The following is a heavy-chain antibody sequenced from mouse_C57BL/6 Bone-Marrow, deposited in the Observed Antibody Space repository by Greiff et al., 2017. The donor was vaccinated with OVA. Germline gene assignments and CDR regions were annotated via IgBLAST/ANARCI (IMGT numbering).Heavy chain of an antibody. CDR3: ASYGYYLAWFAY. Sequence: QVQLKQPGAELVKPGASVKMSCKASGYTFTSYWITWVKQRPGQGLEWIGDIYPGSGSTNYNEKFKSKATLTVDTSSSTAYMQLSSLTSEDSAVYYCASYGYYLAWFAYWGQGTLVTVSA. J-gene: IGHJ3*01. CDR2: IYPGSGST. CDR1: GYTFTSYW. V-gene: IGHV1-55*01. D-gene: IGHD2-3*01.